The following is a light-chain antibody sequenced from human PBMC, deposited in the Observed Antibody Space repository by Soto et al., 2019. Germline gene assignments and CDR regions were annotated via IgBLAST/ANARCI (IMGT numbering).Light chain of an antibody. CDR2: DAS. CDR3: LQYGSSPVT. J-gene: IGKJ4*01. V-gene: IGKV3D-20*01. CDR1: QSVSSSY. Sequence: EIVLTQSPATLSLSPGERATLSCGASQSVSSSYLAWFQQKPGLAPRLLLYDASSRAAGIPDRFSGSESGADFTLTISRREPEDFALYYCLQYGSSPVTFGGGTKVEI.